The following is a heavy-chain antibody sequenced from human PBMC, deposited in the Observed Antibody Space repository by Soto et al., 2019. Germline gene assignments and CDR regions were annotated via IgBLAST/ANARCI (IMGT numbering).Heavy chain of an antibody. CDR2: IYPGDSDT. Sequence: PGESLKISCKGSGYSFTSYWIGWVRQMPGKGLEWMGIIYPGDSDTRYSPSFQGQVTISADKSISTAYLQWSSLKASDTAMYYCARVPDVRYGSGSYYNFYYYYYMDVWGKGTTVTVSS. D-gene: IGHD3-10*01. CDR3: ARVPDVRYGSGSYYNFYYYYYMDV. J-gene: IGHJ6*03. CDR1: GYSFTSYW. V-gene: IGHV5-51*01.